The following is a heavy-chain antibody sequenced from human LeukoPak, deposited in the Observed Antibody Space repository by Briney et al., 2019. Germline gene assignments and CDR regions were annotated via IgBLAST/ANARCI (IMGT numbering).Heavy chain of an antibody. J-gene: IGHJ6*02. V-gene: IGHV3-74*01. D-gene: IGHD6-25*01. CDR2: INGDGSGT. CDR1: GFTFSGYW. Sequence: AGGSLRLSCAASGFTFSGYWMHWVRQAPGKGLVWVSRINGDGSGTNYADSVKGRFTISRDNAKNTLYLQMNSLRAEDTAVYYCASGAAYYYYGMDVWGQGTTVTVSS. CDR3: ASGAAYYYYGMDV.